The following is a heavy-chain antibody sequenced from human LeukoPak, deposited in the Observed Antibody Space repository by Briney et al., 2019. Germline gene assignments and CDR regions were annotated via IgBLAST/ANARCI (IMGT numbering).Heavy chain of an antibody. CDR2: ISSSSSYI. CDR1: GFTFSSYW. Sequence: GGSLRLSCAASGFTFSSYWMHWVRQAPGKGLEWVSSISSSSSYIYYADSVKGRFTISRDNAKNSLYLQMNSLRAEDTAVYYCARVLKITMVRGVIVFDYWGQGTLVTVSS. J-gene: IGHJ4*02. D-gene: IGHD3-10*01. CDR3: ARVLKITMVRGVIVFDY. V-gene: IGHV3-21*01.